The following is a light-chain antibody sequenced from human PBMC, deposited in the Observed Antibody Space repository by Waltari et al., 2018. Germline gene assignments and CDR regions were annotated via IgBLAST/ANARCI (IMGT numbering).Light chain of an antibody. Sequence: QSALTQPASVSGSPGQSITISCTGTSSDVGSYNHVSWYQQPPGKAPKVMIYEVSNRPSGVSNRCTCSKSGNTASLTISGLQADDEADYYCKSYSSSNTYVFGTGTKVTVL. CDR1: SSDVGSYNH. V-gene: IGLV2-14*03. CDR2: EVS. CDR3: KSYSSSNTYV. J-gene: IGLJ1*01.